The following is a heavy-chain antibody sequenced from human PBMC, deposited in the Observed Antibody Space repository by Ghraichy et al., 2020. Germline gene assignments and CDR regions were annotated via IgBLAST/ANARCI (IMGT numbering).Heavy chain of an antibody. V-gene: IGHV4-39*01. Sequence: SQTLSLTCTVSGGSISSSSYYWGWIRQPPGKGLEWIGSIYYSGSTYYNPSLKSRVTISVDTSKNQFSLKLSSVTAADTAVYYCARRGIGGSYFSPTFDYWGQGTLVTVSS. CDR2: IYYSGST. D-gene: IGHD1-26*01. J-gene: IGHJ4*02. CDR3: ARRGIGGSYFSPTFDY. CDR1: GGSISSSSYY.